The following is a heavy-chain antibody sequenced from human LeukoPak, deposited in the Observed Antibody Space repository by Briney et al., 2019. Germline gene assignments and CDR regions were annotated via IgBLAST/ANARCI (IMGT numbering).Heavy chain of an antibody. CDR1: GGSTSSYY. J-gene: IGHJ6*03. CDR2: IYYSGST. V-gene: IGHV4-59*01. CDR3: ARTTEGGYTYDYFYYYYMDV. D-gene: IGHD5-18*01. Sequence: SETLSLTCTVSGGSTSSYYWSWIRQPPGKGLEWIGYIYYSGSTNYNPSLKSLVTISVTTTKKQFTQKLSSLTAADTAVYYCARTTEGGYTYDYFYYYYMDVWGKGTTVTISS.